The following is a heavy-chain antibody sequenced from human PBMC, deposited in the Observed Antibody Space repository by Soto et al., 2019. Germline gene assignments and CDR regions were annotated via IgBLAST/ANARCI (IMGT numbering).Heavy chain of an antibody. Sequence: QITLKESGPTLVKPTQTLTLTCTFSGFSLSTGAVGVGWIRQPPGEALEWLALVYYNDDIRYSPSLKDRLTITQDTSKNHVVLTLTNMDLVDTATYFCAHGISVGSTYYFEYWGQGTLVTVSS. CDR1: GFSLSTGAVG. CDR2: VYYNDDI. J-gene: IGHJ4*02. V-gene: IGHV2-5*01. CDR3: AHGISVGSTYYFEY. D-gene: IGHD3-3*02.